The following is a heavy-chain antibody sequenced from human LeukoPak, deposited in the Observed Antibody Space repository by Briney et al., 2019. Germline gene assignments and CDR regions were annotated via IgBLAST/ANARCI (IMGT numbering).Heavy chain of an antibody. J-gene: IGHJ6*02. CDR3: ARTGYCSSTSCYTFHYYYYYGMDV. V-gene: IGHV1-8*01. CDR1: GYTFTSYD. Sequence: AASVKVSCKASGYTFTSYDINWVRQATGQGLEWMGWMNPSSGNTGYAQKFQGRVTMTRNTSISTAYMELSSLRSEDTAVYYCARTGYCSSTSCYTFHYYYYYGMDVWGQGTTVTVSS. CDR2: MNPSSGNT. D-gene: IGHD2-2*02.